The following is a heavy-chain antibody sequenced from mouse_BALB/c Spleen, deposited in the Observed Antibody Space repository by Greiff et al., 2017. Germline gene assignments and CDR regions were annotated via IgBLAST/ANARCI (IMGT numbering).Heavy chain of an antibody. J-gene: IGHJ4*01. Sequence: EVQLVESGPELVKPGASVKISCKASGYSFTGYFMNWVMQSHGKSLEWIGRINPYNGDTFYNQKFKGKATLTVDKSSSTAHMELRSLASEDSAVYYCAREGDVDYWGQGTSVTVSS. CDR2: INPYNGDT. V-gene: IGHV1-20*02. D-gene: IGHD3-3*01. CDR1: GYSFTGYF. CDR3: AREGDVDY.